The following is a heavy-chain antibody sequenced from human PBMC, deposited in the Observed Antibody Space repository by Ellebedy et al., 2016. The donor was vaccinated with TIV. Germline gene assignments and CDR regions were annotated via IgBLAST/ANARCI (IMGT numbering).Heavy chain of an antibody. CDR1: GFSFRSYW. D-gene: IGHD4-17*01. V-gene: IGHV3-7*01. CDR3: ARRGSYGDYAVQVKHWFDV. CDR2: IYQDGSQT. Sequence: PGGSLRLSCAASGFSFRSYWMGWVRQAPGKGLAWVANIYQDGSQTYYVDPAEGRFTISRDNAKNSLYLEMKSLRVEDTAMYYCARRGSYGDYAVQVKHWFDVWGQGIPVTVSP. J-gene: IGHJ5*02.